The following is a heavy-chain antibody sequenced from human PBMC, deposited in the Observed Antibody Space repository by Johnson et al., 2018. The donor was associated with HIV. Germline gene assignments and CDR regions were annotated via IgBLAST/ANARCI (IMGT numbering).Heavy chain of an antibody. CDR1: EFTFGDFG. Sequence: VQLVESGGGVVQPGRSLRLSCAASEFTFGDFGMNWVRQAPGKGLDWVSNINWNGGSTTYADSVKGRFTISRDNAKNSVYLQMKNLRAEDTALYYCAKERRKGSGWYREYAFDIWGQGTMVTVSS. CDR3: AKERRKGSGWYREYAFDI. CDR2: INWNGGST. J-gene: IGHJ3*02. D-gene: IGHD6-19*01. V-gene: IGHV3-20*04.